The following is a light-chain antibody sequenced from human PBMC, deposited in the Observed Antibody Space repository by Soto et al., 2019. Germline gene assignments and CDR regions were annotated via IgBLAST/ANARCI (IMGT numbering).Light chain of an antibody. Sequence: QSALTQPPSASGSPGQSVTISFTGTSSDVGGYNYVSWYQQHPGKAPKLMIYEVSKRPSGVPDRFSGSKSGNTASLTVSGLQTEDEADYYCRSYAGSNNFKVFGGGTKLTVL. CDR1: SSDVGGYNY. CDR2: EVS. J-gene: IGLJ2*01. V-gene: IGLV2-8*01. CDR3: RSYAGSNNFKV.